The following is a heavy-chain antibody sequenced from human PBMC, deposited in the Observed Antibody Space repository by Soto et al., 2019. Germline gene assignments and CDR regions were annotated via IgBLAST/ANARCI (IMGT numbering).Heavy chain of an antibody. Sequence: QVQLVESGGGVVQPGRSLRLSCAASGFNFSSYVMHWVRQAPGKGLEWVAVIWYDGGNKYYADSVKGGFTISRDNSKNTLYLQMNSLRAEDTAVYYCARDGQWLPRDGLRCSYYFDYWGQGTLVTVSS. V-gene: IGHV3-33*01. D-gene: IGHD6-19*01. CDR1: GFNFSSYV. CDR3: ARDGQWLPRDGLRCSYYFDY. CDR2: IWYDGGNK. J-gene: IGHJ4*02.